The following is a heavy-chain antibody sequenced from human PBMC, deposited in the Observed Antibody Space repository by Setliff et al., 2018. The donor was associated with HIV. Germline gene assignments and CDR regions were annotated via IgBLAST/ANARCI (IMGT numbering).Heavy chain of an antibody. V-gene: IGHV3-66*02. CDR1: GFTGFTFTDAW. Sequence: GSLRLSCAVSGFTGFTFTDAWMAWVRQAPGKGLEWVSVIYSGGSTYYADSVKGRFTISRDNSKNTLYLQMNSLRAEDTAVYYCARDQWGYSYGYYYYYYMDVWGKGTTVTVSS. CDR2: IYSGGST. D-gene: IGHD5-18*01. J-gene: IGHJ6*03. CDR3: ARDQWGYSYGYYYYYYMDV.